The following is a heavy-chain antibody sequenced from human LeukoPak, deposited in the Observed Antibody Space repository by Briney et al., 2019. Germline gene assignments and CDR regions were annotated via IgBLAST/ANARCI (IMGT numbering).Heavy chain of an antibody. V-gene: IGHV4-59*01. J-gene: IGHJ6*02. CDR2: IYYSGST. Sequence: PSETLSLTCTLSGGSINSYYGRWLRQPPGKGLEWIGYIYYSGSTHYNPSLESRVTISVDTSKDQFSLKLSSVTAADTAVYSCARSYDSRGYYYYGMDVWGQGTTVTVSS. D-gene: IGHD3-22*01. CDR1: GGSINSYY. CDR3: ARSYDSRGYYYYGMDV.